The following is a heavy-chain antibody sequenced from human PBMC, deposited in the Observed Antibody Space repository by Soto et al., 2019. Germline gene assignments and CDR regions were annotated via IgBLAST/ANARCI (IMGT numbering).Heavy chain of an antibody. CDR2: IYPGDSDT. D-gene: IGHD3-10*01. CDR1: GYSFTSYW. J-gene: IGHJ6*02. V-gene: IGHV5-51*01. CDR3: ARDTTNRGISGSYYNVGGMDV. Sequence: PGESLKISCKGSGYSFTSYWIGWVRQMPGKGLEWMGIIYPGDSDTTYSPSFQGLVTISADKSISTAYLQWSSLKASDTAMYYCARDTTNRGISGSYYNVGGMDVWGQGTTVTV.